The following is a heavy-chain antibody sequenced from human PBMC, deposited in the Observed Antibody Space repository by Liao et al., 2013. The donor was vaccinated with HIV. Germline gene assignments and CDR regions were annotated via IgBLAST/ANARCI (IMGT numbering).Heavy chain of an antibody. D-gene: IGHD3-16*01. Sequence: QVQLQESGPGLVKPSETLSLTCTVSGGSISSYYWSWIRQPAGKGLEWIGRIYTSGSTNYNPSLKSRVTMSVDTSKNQFSLKLNSVTAADTALYYCARRGGINDTSDQQFDSWGQGVLVTVSS. CDR3: ARRGGINDTSDQQFDS. CDR1: GGSISSYY. CDR2: IYTSGST. V-gene: IGHV4-4*07. J-gene: IGHJ4*02.